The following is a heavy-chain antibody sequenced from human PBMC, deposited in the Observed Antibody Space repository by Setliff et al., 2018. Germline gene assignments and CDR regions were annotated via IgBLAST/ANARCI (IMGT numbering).Heavy chain of an antibody. CDR1: GYTFTSFG. D-gene: IGHD3-22*01. V-gene: IGHV1-18*01. CDR3: ARINFYVSSGHYYAPDY. Sequence: ASVKVSCKASGYTFTSFGISWVREAPGQGLEWVGWISPYSGNTYSAQRFQGRVTLTTDTSTSTAYMDVRSLTSDDTAVYYCARINFYVSSGHYYAPDYWGQGTLVTVSS. CDR2: ISPYSGNT. J-gene: IGHJ4*02.